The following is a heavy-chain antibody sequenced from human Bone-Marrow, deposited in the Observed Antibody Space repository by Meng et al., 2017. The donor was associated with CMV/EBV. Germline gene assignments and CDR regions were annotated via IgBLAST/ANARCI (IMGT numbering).Heavy chain of an antibody. CDR3: ARQLVF. CDR1: GFTFSSYS. CDR2: ISSSTSSI. D-gene: IGHD6-6*01. V-gene: IGHV3-48*04. Sequence: GGSLRLSCAASGFTFSSYSMNWVRQAPGKGLEWASYISSSTSSIYYADSVKGRFTISRDNAKNSLYLQMNSLRAGDTAVYYCARQLVFWGQGTLVTVSS. J-gene: IGHJ4*02.